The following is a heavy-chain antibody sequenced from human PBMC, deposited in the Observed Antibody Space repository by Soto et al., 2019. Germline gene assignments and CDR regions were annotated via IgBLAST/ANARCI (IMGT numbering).Heavy chain of an antibody. J-gene: IGHJ5*02. V-gene: IGHV1-69*02. CDR2: IIPILGIA. CDR1: GGTFSSYT. Sequence: QVQLVQSGAEVKKPGSSVKVSCKASGGTFSSYTISWVRQAPGQGLEWMGRIIPILGIANYAQKFQGRVTITADNSTSTAYMELSSLRSEDTAVYYCARRGGSSSYSNWFDPWGQGTLVTVSS. D-gene: IGHD6-13*01. CDR3: ARRGGSSSYSNWFDP.